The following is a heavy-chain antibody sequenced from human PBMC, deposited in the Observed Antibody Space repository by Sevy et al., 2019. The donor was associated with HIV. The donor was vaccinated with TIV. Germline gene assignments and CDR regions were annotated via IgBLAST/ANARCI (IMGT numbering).Heavy chain of an antibody. CDR2: MSYVGGSE. V-gene: IGHV3-30*04. CDR3: ARLESCGGDCYYFDY. D-gene: IGHD2-21*02. CDR1: GFNFRDYA. J-gene: IGHJ4*02. Sequence: GGSLRLSCAASGFNFRDYAVHWVRQAPGKGLEWVAIMSYVGGSENYADSMKGRFTISRDNSKNTLYLRMNSLTTEDTAVYYCARLESCGGDCYYFDYWGQGILVTVSS.